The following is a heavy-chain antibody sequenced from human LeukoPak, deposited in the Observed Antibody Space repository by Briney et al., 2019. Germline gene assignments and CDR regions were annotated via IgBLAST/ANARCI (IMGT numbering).Heavy chain of an antibody. CDR1: GFTFNRHA. V-gene: IGHV3-23*01. D-gene: IGHD4-17*01. CDR2: ISGSGDST. J-gene: IGHJ4*02. Sequence: GGSLRLSCAASGFTFNRHAMSWVRQAPGKGLEWVSAISGSGDSTYYADSVKGRFTISRDKSKHTLYLQMNSLKAEDTALYYCAKAYDDYGFDYWGQGTLVTVSS. CDR3: AKAYDDYGFDY.